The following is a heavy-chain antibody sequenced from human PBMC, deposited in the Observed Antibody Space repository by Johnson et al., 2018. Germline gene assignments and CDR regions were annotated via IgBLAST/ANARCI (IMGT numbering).Heavy chain of an antibody. V-gene: IGHV3-9*01. CDR3: AKDIRAPPDYYYYYYMDV. Sequence: EVQLVETGGGLVQPGRSLRLSCAASGFTFDVYAMHWVRQVPGKGLEWVSGISWDSGNIAYADSVKGRFTISRDNAKNSLYLQMNSLRAEDTALYYCAKDIRAPPDYYYYYYMDVWGKGTTVTVSS. CDR1: GFTFDVYA. J-gene: IGHJ6*03. CDR2: ISWDSGNI.